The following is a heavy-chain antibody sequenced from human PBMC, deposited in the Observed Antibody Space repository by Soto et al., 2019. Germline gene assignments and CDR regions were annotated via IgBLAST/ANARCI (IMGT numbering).Heavy chain of an antibody. CDR1: GFTFSSYW. Sequence: GGSLRLSCAASGFTFSSYWMSWVRQAPGKGLEWVANIKQDGSEKYYVDSVKGRFTISRDNAKNSLYLQMNSLRAEDTAVYYCARDNERDYDFWSGYSYGMDVWGQGTTVTVSS. J-gene: IGHJ6*02. V-gene: IGHV3-7*01. D-gene: IGHD3-3*01. CDR3: ARDNERDYDFWSGYSYGMDV. CDR2: IKQDGSEK.